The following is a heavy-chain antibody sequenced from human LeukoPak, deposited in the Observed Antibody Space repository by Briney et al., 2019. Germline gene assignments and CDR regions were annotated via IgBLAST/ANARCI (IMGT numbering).Heavy chain of an antibody. CDR3: ARRYCSGGSCYYAFDI. D-gene: IGHD2-15*01. V-gene: IGHV4-39*07. J-gene: IGHJ3*02. CDR1: GGSISSSSYY. CDR2: IYYSGST. Sequence: SETLSLTCTVSGGSISSSSYYWGWIRQPPGKGLEWIGSIYYSGSTYYNPSLKSRVTISVDTSKNQFSLKLSSATAADTAVYYCARRYCSGGSCYYAFDIWGQGTMVTVSS.